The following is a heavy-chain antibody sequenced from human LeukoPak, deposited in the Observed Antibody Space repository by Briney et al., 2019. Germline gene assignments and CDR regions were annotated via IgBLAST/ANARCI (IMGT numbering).Heavy chain of an antibody. J-gene: IGHJ4*02. CDR3: AKGGLIWDYSYYFDY. CDR2: ISGSGTKT. Sequence: GGSLRLSCAASGFTFSNYAMNWVRQAPGKGLEGVSSISGSGTKTYYADSVKGRFTISRDNSKNMVSLQMNSLRAEDTALYYCAKGGLIWDYSYYFDYWGQGMLVTVSA. D-gene: IGHD5-18*01. CDR1: GFTFSNYA. V-gene: IGHV3-23*01.